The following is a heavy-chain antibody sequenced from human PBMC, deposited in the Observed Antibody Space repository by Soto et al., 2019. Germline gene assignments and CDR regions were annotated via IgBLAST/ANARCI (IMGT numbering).Heavy chain of an antibody. J-gene: IGHJ4*02. Sequence: EASVKVSCKASGYTFTGYYMHWVRQAPGQGLEWMGWINPNSGGTNYAQKFQGWVTMTRDTSISTAYMELSRLRSDDAAVYYCARDEYSGYDSPSFDYWGQGTLVTVSS. CDR2: INPNSGGT. CDR3: ARDEYSGYDSPSFDY. V-gene: IGHV1-2*04. D-gene: IGHD5-12*01. CDR1: GYTFTGYY.